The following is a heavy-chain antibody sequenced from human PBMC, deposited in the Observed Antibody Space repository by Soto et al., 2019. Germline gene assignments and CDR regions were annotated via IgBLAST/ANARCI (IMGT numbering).Heavy chain of an antibody. CDR3: ARDFGDIVATDWSYFDY. J-gene: IGHJ4*02. CDR2: ISSSGSTI. CDR1: GFTFSDYY. Sequence: GESLRLSCAASGFTFSDYYMNWIRQAPGKGLEWDSYISSSGSTIYYADSVKGRFTISRDNAKNSLYLQMNSLRAEDTAVYYCARDFGDIVATDWSYFDYWGQGTLVTVSS. V-gene: IGHV3-11*01. D-gene: IGHD5-12*01.